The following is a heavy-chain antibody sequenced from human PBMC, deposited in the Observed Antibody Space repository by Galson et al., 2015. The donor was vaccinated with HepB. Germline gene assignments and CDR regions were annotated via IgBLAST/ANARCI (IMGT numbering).Heavy chain of an antibody. D-gene: IGHD1-26*01. CDR3: AKDWWAYLPVGATNGPIDY. CDR1: GFTFSSYA. CDR2: ISGSGGST. Sequence: SLRLSCAASGFTFSSYAMSWVRQAPGKGLEWVSAISGSGGSTYYADSVKGRFTISRDNSKNTLYLQMNSLRAEDTAVYYCAKDWWAYLPVGATNGPIDYWGQGTLVTVSS. J-gene: IGHJ4*02. V-gene: IGHV3-23*01.